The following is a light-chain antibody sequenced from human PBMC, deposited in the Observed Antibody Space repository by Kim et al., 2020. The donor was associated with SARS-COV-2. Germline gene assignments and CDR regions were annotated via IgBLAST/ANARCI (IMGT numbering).Light chain of an antibody. CDR2: VNN. Sequence: RLTLLGPGISSNTGSNYVNGYQQRPGTAPNLRIYVNNQRPSGVPDRFSGSKSGTSASLAISGLRSEDEADYYCASWDDSLSGLQVVFGGGTQLTVL. CDR3: ASWDDSLSGLQVV. CDR1: SSNTGSNY. J-gene: IGLJ2*01. V-gene: IGLV1-47*01.